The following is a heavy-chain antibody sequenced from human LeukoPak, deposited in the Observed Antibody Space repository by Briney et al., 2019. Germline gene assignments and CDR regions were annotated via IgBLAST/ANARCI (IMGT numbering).Heavy chain of an antibody. CDR3: ARDERGYSSGWTGHYFDY. CDR1: GFTFSSYG. D-gene: IGHD6-19*01. V-gene: IGHV3-33*01. Sequence: GGSLRLSCAASGFTFSSYGMHWVRQAPGKGLGWVAVIWYDGSNKYYADSVKGRFTISRDNSKNTLYLQMNSLRAEDTAVYYCARDERGYSSGWTGHYFDYWGQGTLVTVSS. CDR2: IWYDGSNK. J-gene: IGHJ4*02.